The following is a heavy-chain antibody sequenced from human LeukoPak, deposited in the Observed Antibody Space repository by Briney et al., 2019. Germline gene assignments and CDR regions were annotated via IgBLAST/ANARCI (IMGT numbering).Heavy chain of an antibody. V-gene: IGHV4-34*01. CDR1: GGSFSGYY. CDR3: ARGHGVVYYYMDI. Sequence: SETLSLTCAVYGGSFSGYYWSWIRQPPGKGLEWIGEINHSGCTNYNPSLKSRVTISVDTSKNQFSLKLSSVTAADTAVYYCARGHGVVYYYMDIWGKGTTVTISS. J-gene: IGHJ6*03. CDR2: INHSGCT. D-gene: IGHD2-15*01.